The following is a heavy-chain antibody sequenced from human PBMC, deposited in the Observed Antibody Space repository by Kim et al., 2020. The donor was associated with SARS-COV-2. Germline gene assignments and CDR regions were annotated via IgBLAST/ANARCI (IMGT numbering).Heavy chain of an antibody. CDR3: ATVSPNYGGNGERRN. CDR1: GYTLTELS. J-gene: IGHJ4*02. D-gene: IGHD4-17*01. CDR2: FDPEDGET. Sequence: ASVKVSCKVSGYTLTELSMHWVRQAPGKGLEWMGGFDPEDGETIYAQKFQGRVTMTEDTSTDTAYMELSSLRSEDTAVYYCATVSPNYGGNGERRNWGQGTLVTVSS. V-gene: IGHV1-24*01.